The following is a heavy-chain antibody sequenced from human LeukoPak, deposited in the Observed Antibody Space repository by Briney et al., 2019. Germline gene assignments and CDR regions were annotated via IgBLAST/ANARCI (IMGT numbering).Heavy chain of an antibody. CDR1: GFTFSSYS. J-gene: IGHJ4*02. Sequence: GGSLRLSCAASGFTFSSYSMNWVRQAPGKGLEWVSSISRSSSYIYYADSVKGRFTISRDNAKNSLYLQMNSLRAEDTAVYYCARARTRFDYWGQGTLVTVSS. CDR3: ARARTRFDY. V-gene: IGHV3-21*01. CDR2: ISRSSSYI. D-gene: IGHD1-14*01.